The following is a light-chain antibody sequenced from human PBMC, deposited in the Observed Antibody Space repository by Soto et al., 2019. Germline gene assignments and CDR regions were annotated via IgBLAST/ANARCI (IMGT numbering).Light chain of an antibody. Sequence: EIVLTQSPVTLSLSPGERATLSCRASQSISSSFAWYQQKPGQAPRLLIYNAAKRATGIPARFSGSGSGTDFTLTISSLEPEDFAVYYCQQRSNWPRTFDQGTKVEIK. V-gene: IGKV3-11*01. CDR1: QSISSS. CDR3: QQRSNWPRT. J-gene: IGKJ1*01. CDR2: NAA.